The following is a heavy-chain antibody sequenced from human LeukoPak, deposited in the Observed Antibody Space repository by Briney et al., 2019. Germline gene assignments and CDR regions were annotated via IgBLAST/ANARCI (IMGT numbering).Heavy chain of an antibody. CDR3: AKVGYFYYMDV. CDR2: TSSSDACT. J-gene: IGHJ6*03. V-gene: IGHV3-23*01. D-gene: IGHD2-21*01. Sequence: GGSLRLSCAAFGFPLSSYAMSWVRQAPGKGLEWVSATSSSDACTYHADSVRGRFTISRDNSKNTLYLQMNSLRVEDAAVYYCAKVGYFYYMDVWGKGTTVGVSS. CDR1: GFPLSSYA.